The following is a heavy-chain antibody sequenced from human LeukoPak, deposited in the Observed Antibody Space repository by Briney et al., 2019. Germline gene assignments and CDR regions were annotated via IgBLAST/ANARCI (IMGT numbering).Heavy chain of an antibody. CDR2: IYYSGST. D-gene: IGHD4-11*01. Sequence: PSETLSLTCTVSGGSISSYYWSWIRQPPGKGLEWIGYIYYSGSTNYNPSLKSRVTISVDTSKNQFSLKLSSVTAADTAVYYCAREVTSGLLYYFDYWGQGTLVTVSS. V-gene: IGHV4-59*12. CDR1: GGSISSYY. J-gene: IGHJ4*02. CDR3: AREVTSGLLYYFDY.